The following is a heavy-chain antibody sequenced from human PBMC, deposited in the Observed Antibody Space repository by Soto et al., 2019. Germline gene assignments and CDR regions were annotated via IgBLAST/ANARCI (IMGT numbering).Heavy chain of an antibody. V-gene: IGHV3-23*01. J-gene: IGHJ4*02. D-gene: IGHD2-2*01. Sequence: EVQLLNSGGGLVQPGGSLRLSCAASGFTFSNYDMNWVRQAPGKGLEWVSAISGRGSSTYYADSVKGLFTSSRDDSKNTAYLQMNSLRAEDTAVYYCAKGSIVAGAIRYDLDYWGQGTLVTVSS. CDR3: AKGSIVAGAIRYDLDY. CDR2: ISGRGSST. CDR1: GFTFSNYD.